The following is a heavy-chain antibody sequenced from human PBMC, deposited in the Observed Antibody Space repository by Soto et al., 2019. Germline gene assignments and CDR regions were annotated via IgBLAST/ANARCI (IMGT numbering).Heavy chain of an antibody. D-gene: IGHD3-22*01. V-gene: IGHV3-21*01. CDR1: GFSFSTSS. Sequence: GGSLRLSCAGSGFSFSTSSMNWVRQAPGRELEWISAISGTSDYRYYADSVKGRFTISRDNAKNSLFLQMSSLRAEDTVVYFCATLNSYYYDSTVYYDHWGQGILVTVSS. J-gene: IGHJ4*02. CDR2: ISGTSDYR. CDR3: ATLNSYYYDSTVYYDH.